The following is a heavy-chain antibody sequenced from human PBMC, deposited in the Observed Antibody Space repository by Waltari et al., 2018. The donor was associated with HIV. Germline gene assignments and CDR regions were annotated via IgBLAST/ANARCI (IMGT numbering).Heavy chain of an antibody. CDR1: GFTFSGYG. CDR2: INSDGSTT. Sequence: EVQLVESGGGLVQPGGSLSLSCAASGFTFSGYGMHWVRQAQGKGLVWVSRINSDGSTTSYADSVKGRFTISRDNAKNTLHLQMNSLRAEDTAVYYCARDGGLLSSGAFDYWGQGTLVTVSS. CDR3: ARDGGLLSSGAFDY. J-gene: IGHJ4*02. V-gene: IGHV3-74*01. D-gene: IGHD3-22*01.